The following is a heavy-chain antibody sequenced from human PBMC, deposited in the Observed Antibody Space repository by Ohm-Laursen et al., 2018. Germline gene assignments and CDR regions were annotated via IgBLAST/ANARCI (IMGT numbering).Heavy chain of an antibody. D-gene: IGHD6-13*01. CDR3: ARDPRGAAAGQYWFDT. CDR1: GDSVSSNSVA. V-gene: IGHV6-1*01. Sequence: QTLSLTCAVSGDSVSSNSVAWNWIRQSPSRGLEWLGRTYYRSKWYNDYAVSVKNRITINPDTSKNQLSLQLNSVTPEDTAVYYCARDPRGAAAGQYWFDTWGQGTLVTVSS. J-gene: IGHJ5*02. CDR2: TYYRSKWYN.